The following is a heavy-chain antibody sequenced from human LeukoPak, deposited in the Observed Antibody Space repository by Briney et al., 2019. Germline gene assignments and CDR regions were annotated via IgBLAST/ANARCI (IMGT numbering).Heavy chain of an antibody. Sequence: EASVKVSCKASGYTFTSYGISWVRQAPGQGLEWMGWISAYNGNTNYAQKLQGRVTMTTDTSTSTAYMVLRSLRSDDTAVYYCARGPTTIYYYDSSGYYLDYWGQGTLVTVSS. J-gene: IGHJ4*02. CDR3: ARGPTTIYYYDSSGYYLDY. V-gene: IGHV1-18*01. D-gene: IGHD3-22*01. CDR2: ISAYNGNT. CDR1: GYTFTSYG.